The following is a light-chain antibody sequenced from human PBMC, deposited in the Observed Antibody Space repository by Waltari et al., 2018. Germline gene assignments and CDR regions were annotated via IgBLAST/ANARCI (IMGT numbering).Light chain of an antibody. CDR3: QQAYSFPLT. Sequence: DIQMTQSPSSLSASVGDRGTITCRASQGISSCLALYQQKPGKAPELLIYAASSFQRGVPSRFSGSGSGTDFTLTISSLQPEDFATYYCQQAYSFPLTFGGGTKVEIK. CDR1: QGISSC. V-gene: IGKV1-12*01. J-gene: IGKJ4*01. CDR2: AAS.